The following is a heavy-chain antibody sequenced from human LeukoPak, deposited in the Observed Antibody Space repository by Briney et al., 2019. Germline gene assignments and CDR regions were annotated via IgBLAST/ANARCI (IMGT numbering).Heavy chain of an antibody. V-gene: IGHV3-30*02. CDR2: IRYDGSNK. CDR1: GFTFSSYG. J-gene: IGHJ2*01. Sequence: PGGSLRLSCAASGFTFSSYGMHWVRQAPGKGLEWVAFIRYDGSNKYYADSVKGRFTISRDNSKNTLYLQMNSLRAEDTAVYYCAKDGQWELLGWYFDLWGRGTLVTVSS. CDR3: AKDGQWELLGWYFDL. D-gene: IGHD1-26*01.